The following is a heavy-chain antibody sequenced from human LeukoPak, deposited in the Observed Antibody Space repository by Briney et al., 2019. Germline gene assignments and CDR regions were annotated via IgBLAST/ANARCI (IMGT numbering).Heavy chain of an antibody. D-gene: IGHD6-13*01. CDR1: GFTFSSYN. CDR3: ARGHSSSYDYYFDY. V-gene: IGHV3-21*01. J-gene: IGHJ4*02. CDR2: ISSSSSYI. Sequence: PGGSLRLSCAASGFTFSSYNINWVRQAPGKGLEWVSSISSSSSYIYYADSVKGRFTISRDNAKNSLYLQMNSLRAEDTAVYYCARGHSSSYDYYFDYWGQGTLVTVSS.